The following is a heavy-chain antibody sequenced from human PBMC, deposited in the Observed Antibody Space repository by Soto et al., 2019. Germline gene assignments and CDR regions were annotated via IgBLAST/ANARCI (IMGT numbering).Heavy chain of an antibody. CDR1: GFTFSDYG. D-gene: IGHD6-6*01. Sequence: GGSLRLSYAVSGFTFSDYGMHWVRQAPGKGLEWVAVVSYDGSYKYYADSVKGRFTVSRDLSGNTLFLQMNSLRLEDTAVYFCAKEMYPRTVLDSSSPWGDYWGQGTLVTVSS. CDR3: AKEMYPRTVLDSSSPWGDY. CDR2: VSYDGSYK. J-gene: IGHJ4*02. V-gene: IGHV3-30*18.